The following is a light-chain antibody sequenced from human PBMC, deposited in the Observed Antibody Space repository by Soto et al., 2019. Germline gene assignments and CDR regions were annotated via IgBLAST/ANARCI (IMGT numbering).Light chain of an antibody. CDR2: GAS. CDR1: QSVSSSY. Sequence: EIVLTQSPGTLSLSPGERATLSCRASQSVSSSYLAWYQQKPGQAPRLLIYGASSRATGIPERFSGSGSETDFTLTIRRLGPEDFAVYHRQQYGSSPPMYTFGLGTKLEIK. V-gene: IGKV3-20*01. CDR3: QQYGSSPPMYT. J-gene: IGKJ2*01.